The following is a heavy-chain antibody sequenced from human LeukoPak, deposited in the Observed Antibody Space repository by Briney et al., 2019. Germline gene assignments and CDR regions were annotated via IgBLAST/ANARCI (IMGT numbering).Heavy chain of an antibody. J-gene: IGHJ4*02. CDR3: AKDLGSSWYRFDY. V-gene: IGHV3-23*01. Sequence: GGSLRLSRAASGFTFRSYAMSWVRQAPGKGLEWVSGISGSGGSTYYADSVKGRFTISRDNSKNTLYLQMNSLRAEDTAVYYCAKDLGSSWYRFDYWGQGTLVTVSS. D-gene: IGHD6-13*01. CDR2: ISGSGGST. CDR1: GFTFRSYA.